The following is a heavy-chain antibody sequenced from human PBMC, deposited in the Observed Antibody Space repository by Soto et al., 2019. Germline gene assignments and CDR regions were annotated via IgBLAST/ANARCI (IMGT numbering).Heavy chain of an antibody. CDR1: GYSFTSYW. V-gene: IGHV5-51*01. J-gene: IGHJ6*03. Sequence: GESLKISCKGSGYSFTSYWIGWVRQMPGKGLEWMGIIYPGDSDTRYSPSFQGQVTISADKSISTAYLQWSSLKASDTAMYYCPRRMPHKGTDLYCCPGGRGADYYYYMDVWGKGTTVTVSS. D-gene: IGHD1-26*01. CDR2: IYPGDSDT. CDR3: PRRMPHKGTDLYCCPGGRGADYYYYMDV.